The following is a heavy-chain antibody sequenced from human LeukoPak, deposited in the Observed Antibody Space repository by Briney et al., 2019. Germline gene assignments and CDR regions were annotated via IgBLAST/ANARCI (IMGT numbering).Heavy chain of an antibody. CDR2: ISYDGSNK. CDR3: ASPDTAMVTYFDY. V-gene: IGHV3-30-3*01. CDR1: GFTFSSYA. D-gene: IGHD5-18*01. J-gene: IGHJ4*02. Sequence: GGSLRLSCAASGFTFSSYAMHWVRQAPGKGPEWVAVISYDGSNKYYADSVKGRFTISRDNSKNTLYLQMNSLRAEDTAVYYCASPDTAMVTYFDYWGQGTLVTVSS.